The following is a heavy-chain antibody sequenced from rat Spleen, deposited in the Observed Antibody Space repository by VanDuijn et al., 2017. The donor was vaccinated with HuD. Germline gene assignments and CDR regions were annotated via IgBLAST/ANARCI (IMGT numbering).Heavy chain of an antibody. CDR3: ARRYDFDF. Sequence: EVQLVESGGGLVQPGMSLKLSCKASGFTFSDYAMAWVRQAPLKGLEWVSTIAFDGIGTYYRDSVKGRFTISRDNAKSTLYLQMDSLRSEDTATYYCARRYDFDFWGQGVMVTVSS. CDR1: GFTFSDYA. J-gene: IGHJ2*01. D-gene: IGHD2-1*01. CDR2: IAFDGIGT. V-gene: IGHV5-29*01.